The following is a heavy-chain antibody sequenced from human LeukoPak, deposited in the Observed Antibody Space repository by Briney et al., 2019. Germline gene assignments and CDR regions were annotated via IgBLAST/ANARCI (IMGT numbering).Heavy chain of an antibody. D-gene: IGHD3-9*01. Sequence: GGSLRLSCAASGFTFSSYWMNWVRQAPGKRLEWVANIKQDGSEKYYVDSVKGRFTISRDNANNSLYLQMNSLRAEDTAVYYCAREYDILTGYRIIDYWGQGTLVTVSS. V-gene: IGHV3-7*01. CDR3: AREYDILTGYRIIDY. CDR1: GFTFSSYW. CDR2: IKQDGSEK. J-gene: IGHJ4*02.